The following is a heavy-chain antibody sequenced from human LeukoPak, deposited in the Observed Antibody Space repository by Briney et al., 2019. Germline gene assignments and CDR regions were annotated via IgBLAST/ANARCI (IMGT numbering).Heavy chain of an antibody. CDR1: GYTFTGYY. D-gene: IGHD5-12*01. J-gene: IGHJ4*02. CDR3: ARDSGLGYSGYDLAW. Sequence: ASVKVSCKASGYTFTGYYMSWVRQAPGQGLEWMGWINPNSGDTNYAQKFQGRVTMTRDTSIRTAYMELRRLRSDDTAVYYCARDSGLGYSGYDLAWWGQGTLVTVSS. V-gene: IGHV1-2*02. CDR2: INPNSGDT.